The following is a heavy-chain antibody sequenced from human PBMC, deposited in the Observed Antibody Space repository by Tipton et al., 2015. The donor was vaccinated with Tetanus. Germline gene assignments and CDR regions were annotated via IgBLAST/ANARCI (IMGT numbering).Heavy chain of an antibody. J-gene: IGHJ4*02. D-gene: IGHD5-18*01. CDR2: ISHSGSS. CDR3: VRGRGLGAYSFGFEY. Sequence: GLVKPSETLSLTCTVSGGSFSLYYWNWVRQSPGKGLEWIGEISHSGSSSYSPSLKSRVTISVDTSKNQFSLRLRSVAAADTAVYYCVRGRGLGAYSFGFEYWGRGTHVSVSS. CDR1: GGSFSLYY. V-gene: IGHV4-34*01.